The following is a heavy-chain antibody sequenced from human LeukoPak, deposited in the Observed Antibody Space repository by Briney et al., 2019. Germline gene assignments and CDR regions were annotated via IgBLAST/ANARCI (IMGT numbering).Heavy chain of an antibody. CDR3: ARPRVTTAIYLFDY. D-gene: IGHD2-21*02. V-gene: IGHV4-61*02. CDR1: GGSISSGSYY. J-gene: IGHJ4*02. CDR2: IYTSGST. Sequence: SQTLSLTCTVSGGSISSGSYYWSWIRQPAGKGLEWIGRIYTSGSTNYNPSLKSRVTISVDTSKNQFSLKLSSVTAADTAVYYCARPRVTTAIYLFDYWGQGTLVTVSS.